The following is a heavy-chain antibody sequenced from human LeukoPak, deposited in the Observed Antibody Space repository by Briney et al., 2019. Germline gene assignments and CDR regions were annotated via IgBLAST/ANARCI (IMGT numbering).Heavy chain of an antibody. CDR3: ARDQHYYDSSGYYLDY. J-gene: IGHJ4*02. CDR1: GGSITSYY. CDR2: ISKSGNT. D-gene: IGHD3-22*01. Sequence: PSETLSLTCTVSGGSITSYYWSWIRQPPGKGLEWIGYISKSGNTNYSPSLKSRVTIFGDTSKNQFFLRLTSVTAADTAVYYCARDQHYYDSSGYYLDYWGQGTLVTVSS. V-gene: IGHV4-59*01.